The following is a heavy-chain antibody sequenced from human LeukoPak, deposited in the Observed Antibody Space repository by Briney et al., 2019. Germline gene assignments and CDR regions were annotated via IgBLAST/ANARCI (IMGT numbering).Heavy chain of an antibody. CDR3: ARDHHRRLYDSQARDTFDI. V-gene: IGHV3-48*01. Sequence: PGGSLRLSCAASGFTFSNAWMSWVRQAPGKGLEWVSYISSSSSTIYYADSVKGRFTISRDNAKNSLYLQMNSLRAEDTAVYYCARDHHRRLYDSQARDTFDIWGQGTMVTVSS. CDR1: GFTFSNAW. J-gene: IGHJ3*02. D-gene: IGHD3-22*01. CDR2: ISSSSSTI.